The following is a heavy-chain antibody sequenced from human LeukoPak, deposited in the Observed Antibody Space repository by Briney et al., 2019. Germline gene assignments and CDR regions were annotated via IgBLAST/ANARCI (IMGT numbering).Heavy chain of an antibody. CDR1: GFTFSSYA. D-gene: IGHD6-13*01. V-gene: IGHV3-21*01. J-gene: IGHJ6*02. Sequence: GGSLRLSCAASGFTFSSYAMSWVRQAPGKGLEWVSSISSSSSYIYYADSVKGRFTISRDNAKNSLYLQMNSLRAVDTAVYYCARDRFRGIAAAGTTTHYYYGMDVWGQGTTVTVSS. CDR3: ARDRFRGIAAAGTTTHYYYGMDV. CDR2: ISSSSSYI.